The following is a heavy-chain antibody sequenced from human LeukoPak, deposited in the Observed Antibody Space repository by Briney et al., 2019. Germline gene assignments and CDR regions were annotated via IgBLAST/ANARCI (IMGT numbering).Heavy chain of an antibody. CDR2: IKDKTDGGTI. V-gene: IGHV3-15*01. D-gene: IGHD2-15*01. J-gene: IGHJ4*02. CDR1: GITFTDAW. CDR3: TTGTPIDY. Sequence: GGSLRLSCATSGITFTDAWLSWVRQTPEKGLEWVARIKDKTDGGTIDYAVPVRGRFTISRDDSRNMLYLQMDSPKSEDTAVYYCTTGTPIDYWGQGTLVTVSS.